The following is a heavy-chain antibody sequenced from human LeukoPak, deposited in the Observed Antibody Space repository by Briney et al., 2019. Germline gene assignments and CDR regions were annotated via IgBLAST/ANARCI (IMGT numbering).Heavy chain of an antibody. CDR1: GGSIRNYY. J-gene: IGHJ4*02. Sequence: PSETLSLTCTVSGGSIRNYYWSWIRQPPGKGLEWIGYIFYSGSTNYNPSPKRRVTISVDTSKNQFSLKLRSVPAAATAVYYCARLGYYDSSGHHDYWGQGTLVTVSS. CDR3: ARLGYYDSSGHHDY. V-gene: IGHV4-59*12. D-gene: IGHD3-22*01. CDR2: IFYSGST.